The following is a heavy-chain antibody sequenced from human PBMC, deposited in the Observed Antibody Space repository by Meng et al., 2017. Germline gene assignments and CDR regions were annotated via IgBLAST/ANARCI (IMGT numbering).Heavy chain of an antibody. CDR1: GGTFSSYA. CDR3: ARGDYYGSGSFWRESQYYFDY. J-gene: IGHJ4*02. V-gene: IGHV1-69*06. CDR2: IIPIFGTA. D-gene: IGHD3-10*01. Sequence: SVKVSCKASGGTFSSYAISWVRQAPGQGLEWMGGIIPIFGTANYAQKFQGRVTITADKSTSTAYMELRSLRSDDTAVYYCARGDYYGSGSFWRESQYYFDYWGQGTLVTVSS.